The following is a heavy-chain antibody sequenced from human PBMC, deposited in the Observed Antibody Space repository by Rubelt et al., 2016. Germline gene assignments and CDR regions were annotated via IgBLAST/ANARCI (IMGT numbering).Heavy chain of an antibody. CDR3: AKDPSSNSGWDY. Sequence: EVQLLESGGGLVQPGGSLRLSCAASGLTFSIYGMTWVRQAPGKGLEWISTISGSGSSTHYAESVNGRFSISRDNSNNTLYLQMNSLRSNDTAVYYCAKDPSSNSGWDYWGQGTLVTVSA. V-gene: IGHV3-23*01. CDR2: ISGSGSST. D-gene: IGHD6-19*01. CDR1: GLTFSIYG. J-gene: IGHJ4*02.